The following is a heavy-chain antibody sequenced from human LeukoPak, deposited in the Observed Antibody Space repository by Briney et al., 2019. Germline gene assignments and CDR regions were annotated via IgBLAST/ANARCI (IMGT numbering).Heavy chain of an antibody. D-gene: IGHD2-2*01. J-gene: IGHJ4*02. CDR1: GFTVSSSA. V-gene: IGHV3-23*01. CDR2: ISGSGGST. Sequence: GGSLRLSCAASGFTVSSSAMSWVRQAPGKGREWVSAISGSGGSTYYADSVKGRFTISRNNSKNTLYLQMNSLRAEDTAVYYCAKALRVVPAAALDYWGQGTLVTVSS. CDR3: AKALRVVPAAALDY.